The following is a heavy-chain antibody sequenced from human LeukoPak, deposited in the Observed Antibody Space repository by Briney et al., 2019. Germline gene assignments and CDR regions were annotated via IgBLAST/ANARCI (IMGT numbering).Heavy chain of an antibody. CDR2: IFYSGGS. J-gene: IGHJ4*02. CDR1: GGSISSYY. Sequence: KSSETLSLTCTVSGGSISSYYWTWIRQPPGKGLEWIGYIFYSGGSNYNPSLKSRVTISVDTSKNQFSLKLSSVTAADTAVYYCARLGGYYDPPGYWGQGTLVIVSS. V-gene: IGHV4-59*08. D-gene: IGHD1-26*01. CDR3: ARLGGYYDPPGY.